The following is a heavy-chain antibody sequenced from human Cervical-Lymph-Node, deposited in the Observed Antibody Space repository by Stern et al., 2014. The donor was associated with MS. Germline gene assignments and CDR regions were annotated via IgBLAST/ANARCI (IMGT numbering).Heavy chain of an antibody. D-gene: IGHD3-3*01. V-gene: IGHV1-24*01. Sequence: QLVQSGAEVKKPGASVKVSCKVSGYTLTDFSMHWVRPAPGKGLEWMGGFGPEDGETIYAQKFQGRVTMTEDTSTDTAYMELSSLRSEDTAVYYCATDRDDFRSGYSAPTKVYGLDVWGQGTTVTVTS. CDR3: ATDRDDFRSGYSAPTKVYGLDV. CDR2: FGPEDGET. J-gene: IGHJ6*02. CDR1: GYTLTDFS.